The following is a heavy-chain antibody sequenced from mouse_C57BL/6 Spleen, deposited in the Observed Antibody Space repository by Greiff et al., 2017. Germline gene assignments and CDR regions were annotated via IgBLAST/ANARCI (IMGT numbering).Heavy chain of an antibody. V-gene: IGHV1-82*01. CDR1: GYAFSSSW. Sequence: QVQLQQSGPELVKPGASVKISCKASGYAFSSSWMNWVKQRPGTGLEWIGRIYPGDGDTNYNGKFKGKATLTADKSSSTAYMQLSSLTSEDSAVYFCARRGTGSGDYCDYWGQGTTLTVSS. CDR3: ARRGTGSGDYCDY. J-gene: IGHJ2*01. CDR2: IYPGDGDT. D-gene: IGHD1-1*01.